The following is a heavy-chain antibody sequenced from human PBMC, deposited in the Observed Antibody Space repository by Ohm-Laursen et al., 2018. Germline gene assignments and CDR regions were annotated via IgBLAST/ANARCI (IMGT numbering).Heavy chain of an antibody. J-gene: IGHJ3*01. CDR1: SGSFGPYY. CDR2: INHRGNT. D-gene: IGHD2-15*01. V-gene: IGHV4-34*01. Sequence: SDTLSLTCALYSGSFGPYYWSWIRQPPGKGLEWIGEINHRGNTNYSPSLKSRVTMSVDTSRNHFSLELTSVTAADTAVYYCAREYSDDGGYRYDAFDVWGHGTVATVSS. CDR3: AREYSDDGGYRYDAFDV.